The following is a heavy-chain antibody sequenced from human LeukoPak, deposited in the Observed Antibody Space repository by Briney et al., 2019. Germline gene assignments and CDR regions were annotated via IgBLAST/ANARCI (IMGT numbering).Heavy chain of an antibody. CDR1: GYTFTGYY. CDR2: INPNSGGT. Sequence: ASVKVSCKASGYTFTGYYMHWVRQAPGQGLEWMGWINPNSGGTNYAQKFQGRVTMTRDTSISTAYMELSRLRSDDTAVYYCARDSSSSWYTPRDAFDIWGQGTMVTVSS. D-gene: IGHD6-13*01. J-gene: IGHJ3*02. V-gene: IGHV1-2*02. CDR3: ARDSSSSWYTPRDAFDI.